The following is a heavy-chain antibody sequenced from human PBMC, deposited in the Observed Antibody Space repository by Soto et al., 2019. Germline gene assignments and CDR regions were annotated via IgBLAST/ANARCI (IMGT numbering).Heavy chain of an antibody. D-gene: IGHD3-3*01. CDR3: ARHRTYYDFWRAYYLGSGGAGEVHHNHYHYGMDV. CDR1: GGTFSSYA. Sequence: SVKVSCKASGGTFSSYAISWVRQAPGQGLEWMGGIIPIFGTAKYAQKFQGRVTITADESTSTAYMELSSLRSEDTAVYYCARHRTYYDFWRAYYLGSGGAGEVHHNHYHYGMDVWGHGRAVTVS. CDR2: IIPIFGTA. V-gene: IGHV1-69*13. J-gene: IGHJ6*01.